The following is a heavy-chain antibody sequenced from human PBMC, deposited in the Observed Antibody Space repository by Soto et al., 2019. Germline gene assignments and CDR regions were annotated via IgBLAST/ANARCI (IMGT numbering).Heavy chain of an antibody. CDR1: GYTFTSYG. CDR3: ARVVPADYHYGMDV. J-gene: IGHJ6*02. D-gene: IGHD2-2*01. CDR2: ISAYNGNT. Sequence: ASVKVSCKASGYTFTSYGISWVRPAPGQGLEWMGWISAYNGNTNYAQKLQGRVTMTTDTSTSTAYMELRSLRSDDTAVYYCARVVPADYHYGMDVWGRGTTVTGSS. V-gene: IGHV1-18*01.